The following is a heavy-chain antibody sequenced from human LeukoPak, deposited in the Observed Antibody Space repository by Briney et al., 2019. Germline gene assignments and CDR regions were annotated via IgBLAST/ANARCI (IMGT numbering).Heavy chain of an antibody. V-gene: IGHV1-18*01. J-gene: IGHJ4*02. D-gene: IGHD3-22*01. Sequence: ASVKVSCKASGYTFTSYGISWVRRAPRQGLEWMGWISAYNGNTNYAQKLQGRVTMTTDTSTSTAYMELRSLRSDDTAVYYCARGGDYYDSSGYFDYWGQGTLVTVSS. CDR3: ARGGDYYDSSGYFDY. CDR2: ISAYNGNT. CDR1: GYTFTSYG.